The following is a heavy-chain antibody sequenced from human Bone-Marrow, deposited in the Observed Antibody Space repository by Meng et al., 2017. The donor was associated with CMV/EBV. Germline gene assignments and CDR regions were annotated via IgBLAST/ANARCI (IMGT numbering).Heavy chain of an antibody. J-gene: IGHJ4*02. Sequence: SVKVSCKASGGTFSSYAISWVRQAPGQGLEWMGGIIPILGIANYAQKFQGRVTITADKSTSTAYMELSSLRSEDTAVYYCARVALYSGSLELGYYFDDWGQGTLVTVSS. D-gene: IGHD1-26*01. CDR3: ARVALYSGSLELGYYFDD. V-gene: IGHV1-69*10. CDR1: GGTFSSYA. CDR2: IIPILGIA.